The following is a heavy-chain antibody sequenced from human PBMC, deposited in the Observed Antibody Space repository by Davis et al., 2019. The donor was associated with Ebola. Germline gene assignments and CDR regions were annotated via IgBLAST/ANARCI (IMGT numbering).Heavy chain of an antibody. J-gene: IGHJ4*02. V-gene: IGHV3-48*02. CDR3: ARDLSSSTPFDY. Sequence: GESLKISCAASGFTFSRFAMNWVRQAPGKGLEWVSQISSSSSTIYYADSVKGRFTISRDNAKNSLYLQMNSPRDEDTAVYYCARDLSSSTPFDYWGQGTLVTVSS. D-gene: IGHD6-13*01. CDR2: ISSSSSTI. CDR1: GFTFSRFA.